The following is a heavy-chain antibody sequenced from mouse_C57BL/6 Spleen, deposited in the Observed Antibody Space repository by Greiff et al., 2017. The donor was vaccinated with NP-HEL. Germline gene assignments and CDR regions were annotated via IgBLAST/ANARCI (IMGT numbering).Heavy chain of an antibody. CDR1: GYAFSSSW. CDR3: ARGGNYASAMDY. Sequence: VQLQQSGPELVKPGASVKISCKASGYAFSSSWMNWVKQRPGKGLEWIGRIYPGDGDTNYNGKFKGKATLTADKSSSTAYMQLSSLTSEDSAVYFCARGGNYASAMDYWGQGTSVTVSS. D-gene: IGHD2-1*01. CDR2: IYPGDGDT. V-gene: IGHV1-82*01. J-gene: IGHJ4*01.